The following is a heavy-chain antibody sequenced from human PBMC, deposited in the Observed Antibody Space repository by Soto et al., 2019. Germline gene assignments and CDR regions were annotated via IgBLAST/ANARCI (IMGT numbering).Heavy chain of an antibody. CDR3: ARGERYYYDSSGYFGFDD. J-gene: IGHJ4*02. Sequence: QVQLVQSGAEVKKPGASVKVSCKASGYTFTSYAMHWVRQAPGQRLEWMGWINAGNGNTKYSQKFQGRVTITRDTSASTAYMERSSLRSEDTAVYYCARGERYYYDSSGYFGFDDWGQGTLGTVSS. V-gene: IGHV1-3*01. CDR1: GYTFTSYA. D-gene: IGHD3-22*01. CDR2: INAGNGNT.